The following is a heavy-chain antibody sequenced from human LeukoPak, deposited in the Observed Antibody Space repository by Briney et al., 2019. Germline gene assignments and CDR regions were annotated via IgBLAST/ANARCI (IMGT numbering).Heavy chain of an antibody. CDR3: ANFVGATLSFDY. D-gene: IGHD1-26*01. Sequence: GGSLRLSCAASGFTISSYGMHWVRQAPGKGLEWVAFIRYDGSNKYYADSVKGRFTISRDNSKNTLYLQMNSLRAEDTAVYYCANFVGATLSFDYWGQGTLVTVSS. J-gene: IGHJ4*02. V-gene: IGHV3-30*02. CDR1: GFTISSYG. CDR2: IRYDGSNK.